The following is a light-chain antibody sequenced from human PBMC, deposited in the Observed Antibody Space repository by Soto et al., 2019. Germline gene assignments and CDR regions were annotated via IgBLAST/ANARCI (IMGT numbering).Light chain of an antibody. CDR1: SSDIGGYNL. V-gene: IGLV2-14*01. J-gene: IGLJ1*01. CDR2: QVT. Sequence: QSVLTQPASVSGSPGQSITISCTGTSSDIGGYNLVSWYQQHPGEAPKLIIYQVTNRPSGVSNRFSGSKSGNTASLTVSGLQAEDEADYYCSSYASSSLHVFGDGTKVTVL. CDR3: SSYASSSLHV.